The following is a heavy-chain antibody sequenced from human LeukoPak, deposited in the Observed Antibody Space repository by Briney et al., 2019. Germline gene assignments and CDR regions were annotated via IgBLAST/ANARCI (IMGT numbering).Heavy chain of an antibody. CDR2: IFYTGNT. Sequence: NTSETLSLSCTVSGGSILDSTYYWAWIRQPPGKGLEWIATIFYTGNTHYNPSLKSRVTMSVDTVKNQFSLNLNSVTAADTAVYYCARQSSGYYYGWFDPWGRGTLVTVSS. CDR1: GGSILDSTYY. V-gene: IGHV4-39*01. D-gene: IGHD3-22*01. J-gene: IGHJ5*02. CDR3: ARQSSGYYYGWFDP.